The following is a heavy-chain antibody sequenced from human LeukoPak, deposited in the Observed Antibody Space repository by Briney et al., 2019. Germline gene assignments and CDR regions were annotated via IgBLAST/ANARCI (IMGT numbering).Heavy chain of an antibody. D-gene: IGHD6-13*01. CDR3: ARMGQGSSKGFDY. V-gene: IGHV4-28*05. Sequence: SETLSLTRAVSGYSISSSNWWGWIRQPPGKGLEWIGYIYYSGSIYYNPSLKSRVTMSVDTSKNQFSLKLSAVTAVDTAVYYCARMGQGSSKGFDYWGQGTLVTVSS. J-gene: IGHJ4*02. CDR1: GYSISSSNW. CDR2: IYYSGSI.